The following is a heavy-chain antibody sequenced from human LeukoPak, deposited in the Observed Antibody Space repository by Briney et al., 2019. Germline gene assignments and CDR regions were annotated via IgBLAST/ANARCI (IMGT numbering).Heavy chain of an antibody. D-gene: IGHD1-26*01. CDR2: IIPIFGAA. J-gene: IGHJ3*02. CDR1: GGTFTSYA. Sequence: SVKLSCKAAGGTFTSYAISWERQAPGQGLEWMGGIIPIFGAANYDQKFQGRVTITADESTSTAYMELSSLRSEDTAVYYCARGSVGGAFDIWGQGTMVTVSS. V-gene: IGHV1-69*13. CDR3: ARGSVGGAFDI.